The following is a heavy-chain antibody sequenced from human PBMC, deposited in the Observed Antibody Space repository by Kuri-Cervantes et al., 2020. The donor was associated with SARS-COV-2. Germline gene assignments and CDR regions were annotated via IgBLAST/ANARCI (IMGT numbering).Heavy chain of an antibody. CDR1: GFTFSSYA. V-gene: IGHV3-23*01. CDR3: AKMSVYSWNDGDFDY. CDR2: ISGSSGST. Sequence: GGSLRLSCAASGFTFSSYAMSWVRQAPGKGLEWVSAISGSSGSTYYADSVKGRFTISRDNSKNTLYLQMNSLRAEDTAVYYCAKMSVYSWNDGDFDYWGQGTLVTVSS. J-gene: IGHJ4*02. D-gene: IGHD1-1*01.